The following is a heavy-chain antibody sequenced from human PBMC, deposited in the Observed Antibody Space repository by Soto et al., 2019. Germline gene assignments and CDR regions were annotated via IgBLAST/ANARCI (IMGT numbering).Heavy chain of an antibody. CDR2: ISSSGSTI. V-gene: IGHV3-48*04. CDR1: GFTFSSYS. Sequence: GGSLRLSCAASGFTFSSYSMHWVRQAPGKGLEWVSYISSSGSTIYYADSVKGRFTISRDDAKNSLYLQMNSPRADDTAVYYCARDHTHFDYWGQGTLVT. CDR3: ARDHTHFDY. D-gene: IGHD2-2*02. J-gene: IGHJ4*02.